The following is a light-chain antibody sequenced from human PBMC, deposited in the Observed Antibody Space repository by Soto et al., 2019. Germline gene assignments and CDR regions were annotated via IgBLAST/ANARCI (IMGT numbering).Light chain of an antibody. CDR1: KLGEKY. V-gene: IGLV3-1*01. Sequence: SYELTQPPSVSVSPGQTASITCSGDKLGEKYACWYQQKPGQSPVLVIYEDSKRPSGIPERFAGSSSGNTATLSISETQAMDEADYYCQAWDSTTVVFGGGTKLTVL. CDR2: EDS. CDR3: QAWDSTTVV. J-gene: IGLJ2*01.